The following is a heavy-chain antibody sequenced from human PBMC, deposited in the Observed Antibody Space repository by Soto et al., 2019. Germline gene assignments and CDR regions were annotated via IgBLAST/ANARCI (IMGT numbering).Heavy chain of an antibody. CDR1: GYTFTRYK. Sequence: QVQFVQSGAEVKKPGASVKVSCKTPGYTFTRYKIHWVRQAPGQRLEWMGWINVGNGNTRYSQKFQGRLTLTRDTPGNTAYLELNSLISQDTAVYYCATPQHYDDCLDSWGQGTLVTVSS. CDR2: INVGNGNT. CDR3: ATPQHYDDCLDS. D-gene: IGHD3-22*01. V-gene: IGHV1-3*01. J-gene: IGHJ4*02.